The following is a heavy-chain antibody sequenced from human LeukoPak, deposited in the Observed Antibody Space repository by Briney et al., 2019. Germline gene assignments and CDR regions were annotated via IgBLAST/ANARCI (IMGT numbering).Heavy chain of an antibody. CDR2: IYYSGST. CDR1: GGSISSYY. V-gene: IGHV4-59*12. CDR3: ARDLLALGMDV. D-gene: IGHD3-3*02. Sequence: PSETLSLTCTVSGGSISSYYWSWIRQPPGKGLEWIGSIYYSGSTYYNPSLKSRVTISVDTSKNQFSLKLSSVTAADTAVYYCARDLLALGMDVWGKGTTVTVSS. J-gene: IGHJ6*03.